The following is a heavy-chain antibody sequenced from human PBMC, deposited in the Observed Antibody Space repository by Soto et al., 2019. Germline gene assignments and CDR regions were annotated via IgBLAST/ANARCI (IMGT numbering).Heavy chain of an antibody. D-gene: IGHD2-2*01. CDR3: ARVLYCSSTSCHPWFDP. Sequence: PGESLKISCKGSGYSFTSYWIGWVRQMPGKGLEWMGIIYPGDSDTRYSPSFQGQVTISADKSISTAYLQWSSLKASDTAMYYCARVLYCSSTSCHPWFDPWGQGTQVTVSS. CDR1: GYSFTSYW. V-gene: IGHV5-51*01. J-gene: IGHJ5*02. CDR2: IYPGDSDT.